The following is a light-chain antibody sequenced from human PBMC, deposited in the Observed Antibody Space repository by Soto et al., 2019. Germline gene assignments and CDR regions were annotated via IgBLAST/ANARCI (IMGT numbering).Light chain of an antibody. CDR3: QQYNNYVT. V-gene: IGKV1-5*01. Sequence: DIQMNRSPSTLMASVGDRVTITCRASQSISSWLAWYQQKPGKAPKLLIYDASSLESGVPSRFSGSGSGTEFTLTISSLQPDDFSTYYCQQYNNYVTFGQGTKVEIK. CDR2: DAS. J-gene: IGKJ1*01. CDR1: QSISSW.